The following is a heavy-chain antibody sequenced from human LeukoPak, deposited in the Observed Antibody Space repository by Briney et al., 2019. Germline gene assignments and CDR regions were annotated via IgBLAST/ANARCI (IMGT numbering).Heavy chain of an antibody. Sequence: GGSLRLSCAASGFTFSSYAMSWVRQAPGKGLEWVSAISGSGGSTYYADSVKGRFTISRDNSKNTLYLQMNSLRAEDTAVYYCAKNSFYDFWSGYHFDYWGQGTLVTVYS. CDR1: GFTFSSYA. CDR2: ISGSGGST. D-gene: IGHD3-3*01. J-gene: IGHJ4*02. V-gene: IGHV3-23*01. CDR3: AKNSFYDFWSGYHFDY.